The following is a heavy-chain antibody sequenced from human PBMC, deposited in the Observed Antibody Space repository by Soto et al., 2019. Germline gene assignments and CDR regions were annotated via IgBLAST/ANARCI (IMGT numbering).Heavy chain of an antibody. CDR2: ISSSSSYI. Sequence: GGSLRLSCAASGFTFSSYSMNWVRQAPGKGLEWVSSISSSSSYIYYADSVKGRFTISRDNAKNSLYLQMNSLRAEDTAVYYCARANPANYDILTGYYRDHYYFDYWGQGTLVTVSS. D-gene: IGHD3-9*01. CDR3: ARANPANYDILTGYYRDHYYFDY. CDR1: GFTFSSYS. J-gene: IGHJ4*02. V-gene: IGHV3-21*01.